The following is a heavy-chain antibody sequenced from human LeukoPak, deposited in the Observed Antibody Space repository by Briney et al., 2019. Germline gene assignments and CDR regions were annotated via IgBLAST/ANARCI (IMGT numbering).Heavy chain of an antibody. Sequence: SETLSLTCTVSGGSISSYYWSWIRQPPGKGLEWIGYIYYSGSTNYNPSLKSRVTISVDTSKNQFSLKLSSVTAADTAVYYCARELEGSYYGMDVWGQGTTVTVSS. D-gene: IGHD1-1*01. V-gene: IGHV4-59*01. CDR2: IYYSGST. J-gene: IGHJ6*02. CDR3: ARELEGSYYGMDV. CDR1: GGSISSYY.